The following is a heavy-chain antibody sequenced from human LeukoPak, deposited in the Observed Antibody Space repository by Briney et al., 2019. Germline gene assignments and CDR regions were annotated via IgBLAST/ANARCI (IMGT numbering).Heavy chain of an antibody. CDR3: ARGSRVEGSWITY. CDR1: GGSISSYY. J-gene: IGHJ4*02. Sequence: SETLSLTCTVSGGSISSYYWSWIRQPPGKGLEWIGYIYYSGSTNYNPSLKSRVTISVDTSKNQFSLKLSSVTAADTAVYYCARGSRVEGSWITYWGQGTLVTVSS. D-gene: IGHD6-13*01. V-gene: IGHV4-59*01. CDR2: IYYSGST.